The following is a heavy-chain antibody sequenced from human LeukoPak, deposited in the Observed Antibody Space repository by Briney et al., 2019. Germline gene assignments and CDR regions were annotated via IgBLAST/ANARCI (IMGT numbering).Heavy chain of an antibody. J-gene: IGHJ4*02. D-gene: IGHD6-6*01. CDR1: GFTFSDSW. CDR3: ARGGYSGSYYRFS. V-gene: IGHV3-74*01. CDR2: TSKDGSDT. Sequence: PGGSLRLSCAASGFTFSDSWMHWVRQGPGKGPEWLSRTSKDGSDTVYADSAKGRLTASRDNARNTVYLELTNLRPDDTAPYYCARGGYSGSYYRFSWGRGTLVTVAS.